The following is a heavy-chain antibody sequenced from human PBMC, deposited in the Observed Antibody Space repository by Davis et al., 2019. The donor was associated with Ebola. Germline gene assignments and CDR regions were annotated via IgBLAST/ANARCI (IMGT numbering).Heavy chain of an antibody. CDR1: GFTFSSYE. J-gene: IGHJ5*02. V-gene: IGHV3-9*01. D-gene: IGHD2-15*01. Sequence: GGSLRLSCAASGFTFSSYEMNWVRQAPGKGLEWVSGISWNSGSIGYADSVKGRFTISRDNAKNSLYLQMNSLRAEDTALYYCAKDTRLLPTAWFDPWGQGTLVTVSS. CDR2: ISWNSGSI. CDR3: AKDTRLLPTAWFDP.